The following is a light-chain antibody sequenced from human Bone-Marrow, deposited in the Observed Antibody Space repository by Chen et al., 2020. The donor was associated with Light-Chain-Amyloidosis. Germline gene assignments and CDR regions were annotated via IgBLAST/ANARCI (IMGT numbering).Light chain of an antibody. V-gene: IGLV3-25*03. CDR2: RDT. Sequence: SYELTQPLSVSVSPGQTARITCSGDDLPRKYAYWYQQKPGQAPVLVIHRDTERPSGISERFSGSSSGTPATLTISGVQAEDEADYHCQSADSSGTYEVIFGGGTKLTVL. CDR3: QSADSSGTYEVI. J-gene: IGLJ2*01. CDR1: DLPRKY.